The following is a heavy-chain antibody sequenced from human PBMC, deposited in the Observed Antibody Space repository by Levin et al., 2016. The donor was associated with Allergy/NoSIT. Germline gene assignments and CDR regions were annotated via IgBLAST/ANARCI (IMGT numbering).Heavy chain of an antibody. CDR2: ISGSGGST. CDR3: ATHYLYYYDSSGYYGDYAFDI. D-gene: IGHD3-22*01. J-gene: IGHJ3*02. Sequence: VRQAPGKGLEWVSAISGSGGSTYYADSVKGRFTISRDNSKNTLYLQMNSLRAEDTAVYYCATHYLYYYDSSGYYGDYAFDIWGQGTMVTVSS. V-gene: IGHV3-23*01.